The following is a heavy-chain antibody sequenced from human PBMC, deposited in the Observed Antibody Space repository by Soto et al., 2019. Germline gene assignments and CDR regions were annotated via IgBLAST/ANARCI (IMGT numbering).Heavy chain of an antibody. J-gene: IGHJ6*03. V-gene: IGHV1-3*01. Sequence: GASVKVSCKASGYTFTSYAMHWVRQAPGQRLEWMGWINAGNVNTKYSQKFQGRVTITRDTSASTAYMELSSLRSEDTAVYYCAREEVGIVVVPAAITDDGYDSHYYYYMDVWGKGTTVTVSS. D-gene: IGHD2-2*01. CDR2: INAGNVNT. CDR1: GYTFTSYA. CDR3: AREEVGIVVVPAAITDDGYDSHYYYYMDV.